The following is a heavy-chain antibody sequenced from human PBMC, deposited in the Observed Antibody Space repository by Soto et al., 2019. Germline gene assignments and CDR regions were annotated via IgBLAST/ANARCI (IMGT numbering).Heavy chain of an antibody. J-gene: IGHJ4*02. Sequence: QVQLVQSGAEVKRPGASVRVSCKASGYNVKNYAIHWVRQAPGQRLEWMGWSNEGSGNSRYSQKFQGRVSITRDTCAKTVYMDLSSLKSEDTGIYEWVWDDRAISGVVTLDYWGTGTLFTVSS. V-gene: IGHV1-3*01. CDR3: VWDDRAISGVVTLDY. CDR1: GYNVKNYA. CDR2: SNEGSGNS. D-gene: IGHD3-3*01.